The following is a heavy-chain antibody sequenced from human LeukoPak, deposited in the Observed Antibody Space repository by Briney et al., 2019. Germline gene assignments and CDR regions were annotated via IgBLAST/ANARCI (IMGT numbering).Heavy chain of an antibody. CDR2: IRSKAYGGTT. V-gene: IGHV3-49*04. CDR3: TRVGYCSSTSCYVLGYYYGMDV. D-gene: IGHD2-2*01. J-gene: IGHJ6*04. Sequence: GGSLRLSCTASGFTFGDYAMSWVRQAPGEGLEWVGFIRSKAYGGTTEYAASVKGRFTISRDDSKSIAYLQMNSLKTEDTAMYYCTRVGYCSSTSCYVLGYYYGMDVWGKGTTVTVSS. CDR1: GFTFGDYA.